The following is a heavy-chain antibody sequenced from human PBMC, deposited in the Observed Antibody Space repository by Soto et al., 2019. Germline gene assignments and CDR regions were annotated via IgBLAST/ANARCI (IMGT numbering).Heavy chain of an antibody. J-gene: IGHJ2*01. CDR2: ISSSSSYI. V-gene: IGHV3-21*01. D-gene: IGHD3-10*01. Sequence: EVQLVESGGGLVKPGGSLRLSCAASGFTFSSYSMNWVRQAPGKGLEWVSSISSSSSYIYYADSVKGRFTISRDNAQSSLYLQMNSLRAEDTAVYYCARGFGSGSYYSWGPYWYFDLWGRGTLVTVSS. CDR1: GFTFSSYS. CDR3: ARGFGSGSYYSWGPYWYFDL.